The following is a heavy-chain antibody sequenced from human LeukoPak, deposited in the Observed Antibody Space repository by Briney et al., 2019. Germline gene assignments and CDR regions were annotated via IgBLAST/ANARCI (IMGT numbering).Heavy chain of an antibody. CDR1: GYTFTGYY. CDR3: AREGGSYGSSDSSGYSPDY. D-gene: IGHD3-22*01. J-gene: IGHJ4*02. CDR2: INPNSGGT. Sequence: ASVKVSCKASGYTFTGYYMHWVRQAPGQGLEWMGRINPNSGGTNYAQKFQGRVTMTRDTSISTAYMELSRLRSDDTAVYYCAREGGSYGSSDSSGYSPDYWGQGTLVTVSS. V-gene: IGHV1-2*06.